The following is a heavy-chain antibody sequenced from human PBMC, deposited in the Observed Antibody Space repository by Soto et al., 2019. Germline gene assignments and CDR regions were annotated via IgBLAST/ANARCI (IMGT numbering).Heavy chain of an antibody. CDR3: AKDTYYYDSSGYHGIY. D-gene: IGHD3-22*01. J-gene: IGHJ4*02. CDR1: GFTFSSYA. CDR2: ISGSGGST. Sequence: GGSLRLSCAASGFTFSSYAMSWVRQAPGKGLEWVSAISGSGGSTYYADSVKGRFTISRDNSKNTLYLQMNSLRAEDTAVYYCAKDTYYYDSSGYHGIYWGQGTLVTVSS. V-gene: IGHV3-23*01.